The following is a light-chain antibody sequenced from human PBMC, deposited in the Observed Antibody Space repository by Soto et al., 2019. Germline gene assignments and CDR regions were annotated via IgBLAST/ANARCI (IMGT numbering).Light chain of an antibody. CDR1: QDISNY. Sequence: DIQMTQSPSSLSASVGDRVTITCQASQDISNYLNWYQQKPGKAPKLLIYDASNLETGVPSRFSGSGSGTYFTFTISSLQPEDIATYYCQQYDNRLTFGGGTKVEIK. J-gene: IGKJ4*01. V-gene: IGKV1-33*01. CDR2: DAS. CDR3: QQYDNRLT.